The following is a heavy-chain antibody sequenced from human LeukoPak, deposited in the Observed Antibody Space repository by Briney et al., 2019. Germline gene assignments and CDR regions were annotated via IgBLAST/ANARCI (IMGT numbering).Heavy chain of an antibody. CDR1: GYTFTGYY. J-gene: IGHJ5*02. D-gene: IGHD2-2*01. V-gene: IGHV1-2*02. Sequence: ASVKVSCKASGYTFTGYYIHWVRQAPGQGLEWMGWINPNSGGTNYAQKFQGRVTMTRDTSISTAYMELSRLRSDDTAVYYCARDARIVVVPAALGSWGQGTLVTVSS. CDR3: ARDARIVVVPAALGS. CDR2: INPNSGGT.